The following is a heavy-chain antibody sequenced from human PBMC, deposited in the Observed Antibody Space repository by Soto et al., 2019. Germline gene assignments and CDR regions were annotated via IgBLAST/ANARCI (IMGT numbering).Heavy chain of an antibody. CDR3: ARDLSWGPNWYYYIDV. J-gene: IGHJ6*03. Sequence: EVQLVESGGGLVQPGGSLRLSCATSGFILSDCAMNWVRQAPGKGLEWVSYISSSSSVIDYADSVKGRFTVSRDNARNSLYLQMNSLRADDTAVYYCARDLSWGPNWYYYIDVWGKGTTVTVSS. D-gene: IGHD7-27*01. CDR2: ISSSSSVI. V-gene: IGHV3-48*01. CDR1: GFILSDCA.